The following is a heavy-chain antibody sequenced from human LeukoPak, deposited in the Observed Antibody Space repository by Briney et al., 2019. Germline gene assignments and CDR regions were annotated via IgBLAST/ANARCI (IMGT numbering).Heavy chain of an antibody. Sequence: SQTLSLTCTVSGGSISSGGYYWSWIRQHPGRGLEWIGYIYYSGSTYYNPSLKSRVTISADTSKNHFSLTLSSVTAADTAVYYCARARSAAGNFDYWGQETLVTVSS. CDR1: GGSISSGGYY. CDR2: IYYSGST. CDR3: ARARSAAGNFDY. V-gene: IGHV4-31*03. D-gene: IGHD6-13*01. J-gene: IGHJ4*02.